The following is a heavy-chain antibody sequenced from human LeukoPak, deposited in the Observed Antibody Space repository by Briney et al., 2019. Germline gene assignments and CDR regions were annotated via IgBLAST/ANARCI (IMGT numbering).Heavy chain of an antibody. CDR1: GFNFRSYA. V-gene: IGHV3-30*04. J-gene: IGHJ6*02. CDR3: AGWADSSGYYGYYYYGMDV. Sequence: GSLRLSCAASGFNFRSYAMHWVRPAPGQGPEWVAVISYDGSNKYYADSVKGRFTISRDNSKNTLYLQMNSLRAEDTAVYYCAGWADSSGYYGYYYYGMDVWGQGTTVTVSS. CDR2: ISYDGSNK. D-gene: IGHD3-22*01.